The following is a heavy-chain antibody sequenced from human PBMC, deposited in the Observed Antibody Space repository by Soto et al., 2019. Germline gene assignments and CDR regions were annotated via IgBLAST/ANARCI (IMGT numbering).Heavy chain of an antibody. CDR1: GFTFSDHN. CDR2: STNKAKGYTT. Sequence: EVQLVESGGGLVQPGGSLRLSCAASGFTFSDHNMDWVRQAPGKGLEWVGRSTNKAKGYTTEYAASLKGRFTISRDDSKNSLYLQMDSLKTEDTAVYYCARVYHWNRANYFQHWGQGALVTVSS. J-gene: IGHJ1*01. D-gene: IGHD1-20*01. V-gene: IGHV3-72*01. CDR3: ARVYHWNRANYFQH.